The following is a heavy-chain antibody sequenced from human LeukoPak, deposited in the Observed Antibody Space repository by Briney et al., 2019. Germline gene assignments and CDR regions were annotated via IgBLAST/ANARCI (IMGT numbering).Heavy chain of an antibody. V-gene: IGHV4-59*01. CDR1: GGSISSYY. Sequence: PSETLSLTCPVSGGSISSYYWSWIRQPPGKGLGWIGYIYYSGSTNYNPSLKSRVTISVDTSKNQFSLKLSSVTAADTAVYYCASLDGYNMNFDYWGQGTLVTVSS. D-gene: IGHD5-24*01. CDR2: IYYSGST. J-gene: IGHJ4*02. CDR3: ASLDGYNMNFDY.